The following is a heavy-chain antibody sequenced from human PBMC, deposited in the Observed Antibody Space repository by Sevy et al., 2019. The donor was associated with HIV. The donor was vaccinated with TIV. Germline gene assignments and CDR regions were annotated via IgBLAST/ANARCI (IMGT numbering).Heavy chain of an antibody. CDR1: GFTFSSSG. CDR2: ISYDGNYM. J-gene: IGHJ4*02. CDR3: AKDMASEDFDY. V-gene: IGHV3-30*18. D-gene: IGHD3-10*01. Sequence: GGSLRLSCAASGFTFSSSGIHWVRQAPGKGLEWVAIISYDGNYMYYADSVKGRFTISRDNSKNTLYLQMNSLRAEDTAVYYCAKDMASEDFDYWGQGTLVTVSS.